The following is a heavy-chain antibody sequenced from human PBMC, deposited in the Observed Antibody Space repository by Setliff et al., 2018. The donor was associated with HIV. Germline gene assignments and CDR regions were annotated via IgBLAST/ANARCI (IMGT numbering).Heavy chain of an antibody. CDR3: ARDETRQMWGSDYFHNYYIDV. V-gene: IGHV3-15*04. CDR2: IERKSGGGTA. J-gene: IGHJ6*03. Sequence: GGSLRLSCAASGITVSNTWMSWARQTPGKGLEWVGHIERKSGGGTAVYAAPLKGRFPISRDDSRNTLYLQLRSVTHEDSAVYYCARDETRQMWGSDYFHNYYIDVWDKGTTVTVSS. CDR1: GITVSNTW. D-gene: IGHD3-10*01.